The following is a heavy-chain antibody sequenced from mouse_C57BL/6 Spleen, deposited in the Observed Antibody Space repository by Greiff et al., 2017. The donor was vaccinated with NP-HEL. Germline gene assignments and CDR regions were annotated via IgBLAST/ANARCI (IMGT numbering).Heavy chain of an antibody. J-gene: IGHJ3*01. CDR1: GYSFTNYL. D-gene: IGHD1-1*01. V-gene: IGHV1-54*01. Sequence: VHLQQSGAELVRPGTSVKVSCKASGYSFTNYLIEWVKQRPGQGLEWIGVINPGSGGTNYNEKFKGKATLTADKSSSTDYMQLSSLTSEDSAVYFCARGYGSSYGGFAYWGQGTLVTVSA. CDR3: ARGYGSSYGGFAY. CDR2: INPGSGGT.